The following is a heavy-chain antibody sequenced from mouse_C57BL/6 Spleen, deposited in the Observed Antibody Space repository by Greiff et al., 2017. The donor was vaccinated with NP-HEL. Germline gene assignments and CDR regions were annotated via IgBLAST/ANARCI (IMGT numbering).Heavy chain of an antibody. CDR3: ASREERGYSPYFDY. CDR1: GYTFTEYT. CDR2: FYPGSGSI. Sequence: VQLQQSGAELVKPGASVKLSCKASGYTFTEYTIHWVKQRSGQGLEWIGWFYPGSGSIKYNENFKDKATLTADKSSSTVYMELSILTSEDSAVYFCASREERGYSPYFDYWGQGTTLTVSS. D-gene: IGHD2-12*01. J-gene: IGHJ2*01. V-gene: IGHV1-62-2*01.